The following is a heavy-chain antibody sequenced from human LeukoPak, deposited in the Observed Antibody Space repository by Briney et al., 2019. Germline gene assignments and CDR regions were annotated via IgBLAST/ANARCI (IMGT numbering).Heavy chain of an antibody. J-gene: IGHJ4*02. CDR2: ISYDGSNK. CDR1: GFTFSDYA. D-gene: IGHD2-2*01. CDR3: AIGGYYSSNRHYMSVRDY. V-gene: IGHV3-30*04. Sequence: PGRSLRLSCAASGFTFSDYAIHWVRQAPGKGLEWVALISYDGSNKYYADSVKGRFTISRDNSKNTLFLQMNSLRVEDTAVFYCAIGGYYSSNRHYMSVRDYWGQGTLVTVSS.